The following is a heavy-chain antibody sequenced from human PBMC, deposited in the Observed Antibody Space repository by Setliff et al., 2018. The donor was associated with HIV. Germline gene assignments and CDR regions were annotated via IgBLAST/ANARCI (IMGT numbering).Heavy chain of an antibody. CDR1: GFTVSSNY. CDR2: ITGSGGNT. V-gene: IGHV3-23*01. CDR3: AKGHYDDWYYFDY. J-gene: IGHJ4*02. D-gene: IGHD4-17*01. Sequence: GGSLRLSCAASGFTVSSNYMSWVRQAPGRGLEWVSAITGSGGNTYYADSVKGRFTISRDNSENTLYLQMNSLRADDTAMYYCAKGHYDDWYYFDYWGPGTLVTVSS.